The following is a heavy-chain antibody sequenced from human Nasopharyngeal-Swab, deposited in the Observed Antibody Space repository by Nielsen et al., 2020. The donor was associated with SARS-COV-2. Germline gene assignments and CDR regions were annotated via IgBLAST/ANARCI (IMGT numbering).Heavy chain of an antibody. V-gene: IGHV4-34*01. J-gene: IGHJ4*02. Sequence: SETLSLTCAVYGGSFRGYYWSWIRQPPGKGLEWIGEINHSGSTNYNPSLKSRVTISVDTSKNQLSLKLSSVTSADTAVYYCARGNGAFDYWGQGTLVTVSS. CDR3: ARGNGAFDY. D-gene: IGHD4-17*01. CDR1: GGSFRGYY. CDR2: INHSGST.